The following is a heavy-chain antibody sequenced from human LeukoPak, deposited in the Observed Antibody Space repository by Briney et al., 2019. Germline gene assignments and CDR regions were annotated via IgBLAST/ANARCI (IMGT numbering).Heavy chain of an antibody. Sequence: PSETLSLTCAVYGGSFSGYYGSWIRQPPGKGLEWIGEINHSGSTNYNPSLKSRVTISVDTSKNQFSLKLSSVTAADTAVYYCARGRLRDFWSGSYMDVWDKGTSVTVSS. D-gene: IGHD3-3*01. V-gene: IGHV4-34*01. CDR3: ARGRLRDFWSGSYMDV. J-gene: IGHJ6*03. CDR2: INHSGST. CDR1: GGSFSGYY.